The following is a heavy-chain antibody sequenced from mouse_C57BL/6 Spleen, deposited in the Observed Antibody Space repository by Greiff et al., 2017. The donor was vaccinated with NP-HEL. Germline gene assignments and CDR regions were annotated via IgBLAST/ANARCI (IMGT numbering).Heavy chain of an antibody. J-gene: IGHJ2*01. V-gene: IGHV1-82*01. CDR1: GYAFSSSW. Sequence: VQLQQSGPELVKPGASVKISCKASGYAFSSSWMNWVKQRPGKGLEWIGRIYPGDGDTNYNGKFKGKATLTAAKSSSTAYMQLSSLTSEDSAVYFCATMVRDWGQGTTLTVSS. D-gene: IGHD2-2*01. CDR2: IYPGDGDT. CDR3: ATMVRD.